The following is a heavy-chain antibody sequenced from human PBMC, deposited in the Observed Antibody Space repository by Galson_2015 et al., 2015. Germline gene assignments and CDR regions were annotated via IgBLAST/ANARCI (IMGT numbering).Heavy chain of an antibody. V-gene: IGHV3-33*01. J-gene: IGHJ4*02. CDR2: IWYAGSIK. CDR3: ARDWGGLMVTAGGLDY. Sequence: SLRLSCAASGFTFRNYGMHWVRQAPGKGLEWVAIIWYAGSIKYYADAVKGRFTISRDNSKNTVFLQMNSLRDEDTAAYYCARDWGGLMVTAGGLDYWGLGTLVTVAS. D-gene: IGHD2-21*02. CDR1: GFTFRNYG.